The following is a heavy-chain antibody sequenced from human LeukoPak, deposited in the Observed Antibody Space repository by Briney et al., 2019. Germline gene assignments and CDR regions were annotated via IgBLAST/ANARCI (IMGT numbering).Heavy chain of an antibody. Sequence: TSETLSLTCTVSGGSISSYYWSWIRQPPGKGLEWIGSIYHSGSTYYNPSLKSRVTISVDTSKNQFSLKLSSVTAADTAVYYCARDTSGTIDYWGQGTLVTVSS. CDR2: IYHSGST. D-gene: IGHD6-13*01. CDR3: ARDTSGTIDY. V-gene: IGHV4-38-2*02. CDR1: GGSISSYY. J-gene: IGHJ4*02.